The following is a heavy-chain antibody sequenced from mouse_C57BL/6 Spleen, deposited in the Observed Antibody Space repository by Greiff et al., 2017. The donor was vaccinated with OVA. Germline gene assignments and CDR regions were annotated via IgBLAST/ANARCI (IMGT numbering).Heavy chain of an antibody. J-gene: IGHJ3*01. CDR3: AREGGSSYEGFAY. CDR1: GYAFSSSW. D-gene: IGHD1-1*01. V-gene: IGHV1-82*01. Sequence: QVQLKESGPELVKPGASVKISCKASGYAFSSSWMNWVKQRPGKGLEWIGRIYPGDGDTNYNGKFKGKATLTADKSSSTAYMQLSSLTSEDSAVYFCAREGGSSYEGFAYWGQGTLVTVSA. CDR2: IYPGDGDT.